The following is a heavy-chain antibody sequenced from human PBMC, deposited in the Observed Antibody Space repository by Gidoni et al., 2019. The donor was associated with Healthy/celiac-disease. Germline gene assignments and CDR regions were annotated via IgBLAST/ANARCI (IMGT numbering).Heavy chain of an antibody. V-gene: IGHV3-15*01. D-gene: IGHD1-26*01. J-gene: IGHJ6*02. CDR1: GFTFSNAW. CDR2: INSKTDGGTT. Sequence: EVQLVESGGGLVKPGGSLSLSCDASGFTFSNAWMSWVRQAPVKGLEWVVLINSKTDGGTTDYAAPVKGRLTISIDDSKNTLSLQMTSLKNENTAVYSCTTVSYVPVGATSYYYGMDVWGQGTTVTVSS. CDR3: TTVSYVPVGATSYYYGMDV.